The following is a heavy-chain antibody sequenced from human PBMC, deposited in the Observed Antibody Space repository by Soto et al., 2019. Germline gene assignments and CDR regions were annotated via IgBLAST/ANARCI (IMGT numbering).Heavy chain of an antibody. Sequence: SQTLSLTCTVSGGSISSYYWSWIRQPPGKGLEWIGYIYYSGSTNYNPSLKSRVTISVETSKNQFSLKLSSVTAADPAVYYCARLTTPRDIVVVPAAISYYYYMDVWGKGTTVTVSS. D-gene: IGHD2-2*02. CDR3: ARLTTPRDIVVVPAAISYYYYMDV. J-gene: IGHJ6*03. CDR2: IYYSGST. CDR1: GGSISSYY. V-gene: IGHV4-59*08.